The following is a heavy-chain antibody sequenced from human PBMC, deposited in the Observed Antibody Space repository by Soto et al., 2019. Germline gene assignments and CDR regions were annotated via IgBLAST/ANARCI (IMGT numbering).Heavy chain of an antibody. V-gene: IGHV4-4*02. Sequence: SETLSLTCAVSGGSISSSNWWSWVRQPPGKGLEWIGEIYHSGSTNYNPSLKSRVTISVDKSKNQVSLKLTSVTVADTAVYFCANQRSREGYNFIEYWGQGIQVAVSS. CDR2: IYHSGST. CDR1: GGSISSSNW. CDR3: ANQRSREGYNFIEY. D-gene: IGHD5-12*01. J-gene: IGHJ4*02.